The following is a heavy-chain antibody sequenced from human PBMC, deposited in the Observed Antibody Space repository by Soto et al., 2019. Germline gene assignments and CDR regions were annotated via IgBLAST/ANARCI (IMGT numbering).Heavy chain of an antibody. D-gene: IGHD1-1*01. J-gene: IGHJ6*02. V-gene: IGHV1-46*01. CDR3: ASDYKDRRLVPYYSCFGMDV. CDR2: INPSGGKT. CDR1: GYMFTSYY. Sequence: QVRLLQSGTEVKKPGASVKVSCQASGYMFTSYYIHWVRQAPGQGLEWVGIINPSGGKTSSAQNIQGGVSLSSDTSTNTVYMELTGLQSEDTAVYYCASDYKDRRLVPYYSCFGMDVWGQGTTVTVS.